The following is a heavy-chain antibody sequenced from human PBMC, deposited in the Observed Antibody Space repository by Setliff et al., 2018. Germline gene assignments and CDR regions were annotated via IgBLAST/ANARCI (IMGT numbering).Heavy chain of an antibody. Sequence: PGESLKISCKASGYIFTNYWIGWVRQMPGKGLEWMGVTYPGDSDTRYSPSFQGQVTISADKSINTAYLQWSSLKASDTAIYYCTRHEDRNKCTSSSCYRENDAFDVWGQGAMVTVSS. J-gene: IGHJ3*01. D-gene: IGHD2-2*01. CDR1: GYIFTNYW. CDR3: TRHEDRNKCTSSSCYRENDAFDV. V-gene: IGHV5-51*01. CDR2: TYPGDSDT.